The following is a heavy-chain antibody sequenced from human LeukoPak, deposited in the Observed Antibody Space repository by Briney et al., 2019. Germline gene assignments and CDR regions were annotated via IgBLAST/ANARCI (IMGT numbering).Heavy chain of an antibody. J-gene: IGHJ4*02. CDR1: HDSVSTYS. V-gene: IGHV4-59*02. Sequence: PSETLSLTCTVSHDSVSTYSWCWIRNPQAPGMEWHGYVSYCGTPYYSHSHKKRVTMAANTSKSQFSLALISVTAADSAVYYCAGRYCTSTMSYGWAVAGYEFWGQGALVTVSS. CDR2: VSYCGTP. CDR3: AGRYCTSTMSYGWAVAGYEF. D-gene: IGHD2-8*01.